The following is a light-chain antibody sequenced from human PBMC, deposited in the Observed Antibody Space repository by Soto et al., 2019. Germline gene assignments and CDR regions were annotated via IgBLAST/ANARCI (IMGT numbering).Light chain of an antibody. CDR2: EGS. CDR1: QSVSSY. CDR3: QQRSNWPLT. V-gene: IGKV3-11*01. Sequence: DIVLTQSPATLSLSPGQTATLSCRASQSVSSYLAWYQQKAGQAPRLLIYEGSNRATGIPTRFSGSGSGTDFTLTISSLEPEDFAVYYCQQRSNWPLTFGGGTKVDIK. J-gene: IGKJ4*01.